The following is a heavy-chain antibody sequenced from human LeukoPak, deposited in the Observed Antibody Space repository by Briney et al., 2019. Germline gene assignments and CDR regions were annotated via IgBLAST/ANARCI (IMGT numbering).Heavy chain of an antibody. Sequence: GGSLRLSCAASGFTFSSYWMHCVRQAPGKGLVWVSRINSDGSSTSYADSVKGRFTISRDNAKNTLYLQMNSLRAEDTAVYYCARVPDFWSGYLYWGQGTLVTVSS. V-gene: IGHV3-74*01. CDR1: GFTFSSYW. J-gene: IGHJ4*02. CDR2: INSDGSST. CDR3: ARVPDFWSGYLY. D-gene: IGHD3-3*01.